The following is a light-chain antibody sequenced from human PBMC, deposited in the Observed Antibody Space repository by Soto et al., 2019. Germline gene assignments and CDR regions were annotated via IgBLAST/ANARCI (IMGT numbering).Light chain of an antibody. CDR1: SSDVGGYNF. V-gene: IGLV2-14*03. CDR2: EVS. Sequence: QSVLTQPASVSGSPGQSITISCTGTSSDVGGYNFVSWYQQHPGKAPKLMIFEVSHRPSGVSDRFSGYKSGNTASLTISGLQAEDEADYYCSSYISSITYVFGTGTKLTVL. J-gene: IGLJ1*01. CDR3: SSYISSITYV.